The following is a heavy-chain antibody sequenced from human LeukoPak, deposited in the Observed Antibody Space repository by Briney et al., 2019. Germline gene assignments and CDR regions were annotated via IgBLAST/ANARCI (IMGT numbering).Heavy chain of an antibody. J-gene: IGHJ4*02. CDR1: GYSFTSYW. CDR3: ARLFGGSYYPWYFDY. V-gene: IGHV5-51*01. D-gene: IGHD1-26*01. Sequence: GESLKISCKGSGYSFTSYWIGWVRQMPGKGLEWMGIFYPGDSDTRYSPSFQGQVTISADKSISTAYLQWSSLKASDTAMYYCARLFGGSYYPWYFDYWGQGTLVTVSS. CDR2: FYPGDSDT.